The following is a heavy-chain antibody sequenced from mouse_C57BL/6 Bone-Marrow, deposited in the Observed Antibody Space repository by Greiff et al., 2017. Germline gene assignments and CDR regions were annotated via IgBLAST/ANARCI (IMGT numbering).Heavy chain of an antibody. CDR2: INPGSGGT. Sequence: VQLQQSGAELVRPGTSVKVSCKASGYAFTNYLIEWVKQRPGQGLEWIGVINPGSGGTNYNEKFKGKATLTADKSSSTAYMQLSSLTSEDSAVYFCARSENYYGSSFYFDYWGQGTTLTVSS. V-gene: IGHV1-54*01. CDR1: GYAFTNYL. J-gene: IGHJ2*01. D-gene: IGHD1-1*01. CDR3: ARSENYYGSSFYFDY.